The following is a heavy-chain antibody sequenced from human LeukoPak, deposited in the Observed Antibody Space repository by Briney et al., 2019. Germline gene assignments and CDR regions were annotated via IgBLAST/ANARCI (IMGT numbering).Heavy chain of an antibody. V-gene: IGHV3-48*03. CDR3: AKLLQLELGTPDY. J-gene: IGHJ4*02. CDR1: GFAFSGYE. CDR2: ITSTGGTI. Sequence: PGGSLRLSCVASGFAFSGYEMNWVRQAPGKGLEWVSYITSTGGTIYYADSVRGRFTVSRDNSKNTLYLQMNSLRAEDTAVYYCAKLLQLELGTPDYWGQGTLVTVSS. D-gene: IGHD1-1*01.